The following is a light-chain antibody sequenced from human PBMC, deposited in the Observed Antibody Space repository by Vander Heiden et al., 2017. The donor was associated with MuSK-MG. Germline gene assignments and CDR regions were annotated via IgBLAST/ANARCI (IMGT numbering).Light chain of an antibody. CDR3: QQYKNWPPYT. CDR1: QSVSSN. V-gene: IGKV3D-15*01. J-gene: IGKJ2*01. Sequence: EIVMTQSPATLSVSPGERATLSCRASQSVSSNLAWYQQKPGQAPRLLIYRASTRATGIPARFSGSGSGTEFTLTISSRQSEDFAVYYCQQYKNWPPYTFGQGTKMEIK. CDR2: RAS.